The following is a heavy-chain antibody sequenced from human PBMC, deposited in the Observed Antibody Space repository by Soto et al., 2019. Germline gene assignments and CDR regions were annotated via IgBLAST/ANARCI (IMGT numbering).Heavy chain of an antibody. J-gene: IGHJ3*01. V-gene: IGHV1-2*02. CDR2: INPNSGGT. D-gene: IGHD6-13*01. CDR3: ASHLVVLSSSWYGNHDAFDL. Sequence: QVQLVQSGAEVKKPGASVKVSCKASGYTFTGYYMHWVRQAPGQGLEWMGWINPNSGGTNYAQKFQGRVTMTRDTSISTAYMVLSRLRSDDTAVYYCASHLVVLSSSWYGNHDAFDLWGQGTMVTVSS. CDR1: GYTFTGYY.